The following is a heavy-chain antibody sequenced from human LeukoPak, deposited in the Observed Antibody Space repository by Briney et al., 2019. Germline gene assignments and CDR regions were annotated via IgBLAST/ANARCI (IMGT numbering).Heavy chain of an antibody. CDR2: ISGRGVRT. CDR3: AKDRLDYGGNSGLGY. V-gene: IGHV3-23*01. D-gene: IGHD4-23*01. Sequence: GGSLRLSCAASGFTLSSYGMSWVRQAPGKGLEWVSGISGRGVRTYYADSVKGRFTISSDNSKNTLYLQMNSLRAEDTVVYYCAKDRLDYGGNSGLGYWGPGTLVTVSS. J-gene: IGHJ4*02. CDR1: GFTLSSYG.